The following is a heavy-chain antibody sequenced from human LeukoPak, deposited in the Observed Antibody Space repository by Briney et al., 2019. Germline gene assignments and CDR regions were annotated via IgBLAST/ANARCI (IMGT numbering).Heavy chain of an antibody. CDR2: IHYDGSNK. V-gene: IGHV3-30*02. D-gene: IGHD5-18*01. CDR3: ARNLMDTAMITYYYYMDV. J-gene: IGHJ6*03. CDR1: GFTFSSYG. Sequence: PGGSLRLSCAASGFTFSSYGMHWVRQAPGKGLEWVAFIHYDGSNKYYADSVKGRFTISRDNSKNTLYLQMNSLRAEDTAVYSCARNLMDTAMITYYYYMDVWGKGTTVAISS.